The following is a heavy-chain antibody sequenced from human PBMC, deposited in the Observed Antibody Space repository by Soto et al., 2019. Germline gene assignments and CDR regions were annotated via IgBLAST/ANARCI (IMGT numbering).Heavy chain of an antibody. Sequence: EVQLLESGGGLVQPGGSLRLSCAASGFTFSSYAMSWVRQAPGKGLEWVSAISGSGGSTYYADSVKGRFTIPRDNTENTAHLQITSLRGADTAAYYCAWSSTPFDYWGPGTLVTVSS. V-gene: IGHV3-23*01. CDR2: ISGSGGST. CDR3: AWSSTPFDY. CDR1: GFTFSSYA. J-gene: IGHJ4*02. D-gene: IGHD6-13*01.